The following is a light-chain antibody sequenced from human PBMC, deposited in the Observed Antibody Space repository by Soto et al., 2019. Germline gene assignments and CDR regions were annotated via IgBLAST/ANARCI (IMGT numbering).Light chain of an antibody. CDR2: DNN. J-gene: IGLJ1*01. CDR1: SSNIGNNY. CDR3: ETWDSSLSAGV. V-gene: IGLV1-51*01. Sequence: QSVLTQPPSVSTAPGQKVTISCSGSSSNIGNNYVSWDQQLPGTAPKLLIYDNNKRPSGIPDRFSGSKSGTSATLGITGLQTGDDADYYCETWDSSLSAGVFGTGTKVTVL.